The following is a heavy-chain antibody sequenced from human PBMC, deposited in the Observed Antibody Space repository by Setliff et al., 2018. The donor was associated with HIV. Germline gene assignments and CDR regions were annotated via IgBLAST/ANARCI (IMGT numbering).Heavy chain of an antibody. CDR2: TTNKANNYIR. V-gene: IGHV3-72*01. Sequence: PGGSLRLSCEASGFTFSTYGMNWVRHAPGKGLEWVGRTTNKANNYIREYAASAQGRFTISRDDSNDSLFLQMNNLKTEDTAVYYCVRAAAGLDIWSQGILVTVSS. CDR3: VRAAAGLDI. CDR1: GFTFSTYG. J-gene: IGHJ4*02.